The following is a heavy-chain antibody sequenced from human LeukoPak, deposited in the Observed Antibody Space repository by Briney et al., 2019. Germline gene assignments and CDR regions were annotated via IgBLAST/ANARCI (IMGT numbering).Heavy chain of an antibody. CDR2: ISGSGYST. CDR1: GFTFSRYA. Sequence: PGGSLRLSCAASGFTFSRYAMSWVRQAPGKGLEWVSVISGSGYSTYYADSVKGRFTISRDNSKNTLYLQMNSLRAEDTAVYYCAKDRSGSTAEYFQDWGQGTLVTVSS. CDR3: AKDRSGSTAEYFQD. J-gene: IGHJ1*01. D-gene: IGHD3-10*01. V-gene: IGHV3-23*01.